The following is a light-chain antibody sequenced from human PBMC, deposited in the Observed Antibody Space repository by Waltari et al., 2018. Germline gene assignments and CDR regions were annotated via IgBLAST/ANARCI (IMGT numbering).Light chain of an antibody. CDR2: SNN. V-gene: IGLV1-44*01. J-gene: IGLJ1*01. Sequence: QSVLTQPPSASGTPGQRVTISCSGSTPNVGSNTVHWYHHHPGTAPKRLIYSNNQRPSGVPDRFSGSKSGTSASLAISGLQSEDEAEYYCSAWDDSLNAYVFGSGTKVTVL. CDR1: TPNVGSNT. CDR3: SAWDDSLNAYV.